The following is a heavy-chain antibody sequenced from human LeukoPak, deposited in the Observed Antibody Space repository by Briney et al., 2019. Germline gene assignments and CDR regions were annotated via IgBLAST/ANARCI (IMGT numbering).Heavy chain of an antibody. Sequence: GGSLRHSCAASGFTFSSYAMHWVRQAPGKGLEWVAVISYDGSNKYYADSVKGRFTISRDNSKNTLYLQMNSLRAEDTAVYYCARGADLIVVVPAAMALGDVWGQGTTVTVSS. V-gene: IGHV3-30-3*01. CDR2: ISYDGSNK. D-gene: IGHD2-2*01. CDR3: ARGADLIVVVPAAMALGDV. CDR1: GFTFSSYA. J-gene: IGHJ6*02.